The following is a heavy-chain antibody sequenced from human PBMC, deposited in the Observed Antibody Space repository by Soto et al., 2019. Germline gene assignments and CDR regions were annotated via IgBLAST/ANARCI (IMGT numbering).Heavy chain of an antibody. J-gene: IGHJ4*02. CDR3: ARGCSGACWFDY. D-gene: IGHD2-15*01. CDR1: GFTLSTYS. Sequence: EVQLVESGGGLVQPGGSLRLSCAASGFTLSTYSMQWVRQAPGKGPEWVSYNSDSSRGVIFYAESVKGRFTISRDNAKNSLYLQMNSLRADDSAVYYFARGCSGACWFDYWGQGTPVTVSS. V-gene: IGHV3-48*04. CDR2: NSDSSRGVI.